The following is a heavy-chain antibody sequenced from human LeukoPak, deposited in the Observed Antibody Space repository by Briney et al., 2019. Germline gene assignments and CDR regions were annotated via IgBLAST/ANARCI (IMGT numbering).Heavy chain of an antibody. CDR1: GYTFTSYD. V-gene: IGHV1-8*01. J-gene: IGHJ3*02. Sequence: ASVKVSCKASGYTFTSYDINWVRQATGQGLEWMGWMNPNSGNTGYAQKFQGRVTMTRNTSISTAYMELSSLRSEDTAVYYCARADFATRPIGDAFDIWGQGTMVTVSS. CDR3: ARADFATRPIGDAFDI. D-gene: IGHD2/OR15-2a*01. CDR2: MNPNSGNT.